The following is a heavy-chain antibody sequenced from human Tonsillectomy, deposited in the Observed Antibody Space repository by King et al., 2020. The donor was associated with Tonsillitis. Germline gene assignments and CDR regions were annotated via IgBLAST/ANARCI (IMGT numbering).Heavy chain of an antibody. V-gene: IGHV3-30-3*01. D-gene: IGHD4-17*01. Sequence: QLVQSGGGVVQPGRSLRLSCATSGFTFSDYAVHWVRQAPGMGLEWVAGISHDGSNEYYADSVKGRFTISRDNSKSTLYLQMDSLRTEDTAVFYCAGETVTTTGAFDYWGQGTLVTVSS. CDR2: ISHDGSNE. CDR1: GFTFSDYA. CDR3: AGETVTTTGAFDY. J-gene: IGHJ4*02.